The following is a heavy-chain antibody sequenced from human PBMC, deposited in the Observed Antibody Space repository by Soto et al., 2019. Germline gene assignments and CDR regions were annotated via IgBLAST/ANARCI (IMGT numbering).Heavy chain of an antibody. J-gene: IGHJ6*03. Sequence: QVQLQQWGAGLLKPSETLSLTCAVHGASSGTYYWTWIRKPPGKGLEWIGEINDSGSANHNPSLKSRVIISVDTSKNQFSLRLNSVTAADTAVYYCAGLRGYYYYIDVWGKGTTVTVSS. CDR3: AGLRGYYYYIDV. CDR1: GASSGTYY. CDR2: INDSGSA. D-gene: IGHD3-10*01. V-gene: IGHV4-34*01.